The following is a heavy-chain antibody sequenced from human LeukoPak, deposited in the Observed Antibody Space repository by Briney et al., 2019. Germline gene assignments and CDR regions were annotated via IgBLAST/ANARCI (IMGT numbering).Heavy chain of an antibody. V-gene: IGHV1-2*02. J-gene: IGHJ4*02. CDR1: GYSFTSYG. CDR2: INPNSGGT. Sequence: ASVKVSCKASGYSFTSYGLTWVRQAPGQGLERMGWINPNSGGTNYAQKFQGRVTMTRDTSISTAYMELSRLRSDDTAVYYCARVGYYDSSGGDYWGQGTLVTVSS. D-gene: IGHD3-22*01. CDR3: ARVGYYDSSGGDY.